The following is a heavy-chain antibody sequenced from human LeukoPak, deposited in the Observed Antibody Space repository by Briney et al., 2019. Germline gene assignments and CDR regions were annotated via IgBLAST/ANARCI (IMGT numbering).Heavy chain of an antibody. CDR3: VKDLSYESSGSVFDY. J-gene: IGHJ4*02. CDR2: ISWDGTT. Sequence: GGSLRLSCAASGLTFEDYTMHWVRQAPGKTLKWVSLISWDGTTYYADSVRGRFTISRDNSKNSLYLQMDTLRSEDTAFYFCVKDLSYESSGSVFDYWGQGTLVTVSS. D-gene: IGHD3-22*01. V-gene: IGHV3-43*01. CDR1: GLTFEDYT.